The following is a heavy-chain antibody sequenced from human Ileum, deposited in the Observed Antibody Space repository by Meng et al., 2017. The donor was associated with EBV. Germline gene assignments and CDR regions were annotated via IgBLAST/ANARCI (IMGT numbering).Heavy chain of an antibody. D-gene: IGHD3-10*01. CDR2: IPPRGSS. J-gene: IGHJ1*01. CDR1: RKPTPNHNW. Sequence: ESAPALSRPPVTLSLTWAVSRKPTPNHNWCAWVRQPPGKGLEVIWEIPPRGSSAYNPSLKSRVSMSIDKSKNQFSLKLTSVTAADTAVYHCLRGSGGSVWGQGTLVTVSS. CDR3: LRGSGGSV. V-gene: IGHV4-4*03.